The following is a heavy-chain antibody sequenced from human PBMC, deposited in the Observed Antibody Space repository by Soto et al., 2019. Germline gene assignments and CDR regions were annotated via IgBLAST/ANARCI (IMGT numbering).Heavy chain of an antibody. CDR3: ATSYGSGYRAFDF. J-gene: IGHJ4*02. V-gene: IGHV1-69*04. CDR1: GYTFNFYS. CDR2: VNPILSMS. D-gene: IGHD3-10*01. Sequence: QVQLVQSGAEVKRPGSSVKVSCKASGYTFNFYSISWVSQAPGLGLEWMGRVNPILSMSNYAQRFQGRVTMTADKSTSTAYMELSGLRSEDTAIYYCATSYGSGYRAFDFWGQGALVTVSS.